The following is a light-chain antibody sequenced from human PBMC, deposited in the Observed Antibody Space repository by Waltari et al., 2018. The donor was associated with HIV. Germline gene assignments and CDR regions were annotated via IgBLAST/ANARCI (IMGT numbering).Light chain of an antibody. CDR1: SSDVGSYNL. V-gene: IGLV2-18*02. Sequence: SAPPQPSPASGSPGHSVHLSCTGPSSDVGSYNLVSWYQQSPGTAPKLMVYEVTYRPSGVPERFSGSKSGNTASLTISGLQAEDEADYYCSSFTSSSTVVFGGGTKLTVL. CDR3: SSFTSSSTVV. J-gene: IGLJ3*02. CDR2: EVT.